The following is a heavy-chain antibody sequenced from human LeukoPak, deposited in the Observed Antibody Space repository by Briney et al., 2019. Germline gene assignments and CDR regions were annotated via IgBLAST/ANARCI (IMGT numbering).Heavy chain of an antibody. D-gene: IGHD3-22*01. CDR1: GGSISSSSYY. J-gene: IGHJ3*02. CDR3: ARGYDSSGMPAFDI. CDR2: IYYSGST. V-gene: IGHV4-39*01. Sequence: SETLSLTCTVSGGSISSSSYYWGWIRQPPGKGLEWIGRIYYSGSTYYNQSLKSRFTISVDTSKTQFSLKLRSVTAADTAVYYCARGYDSSGMPAFDIWGQGTMVTVSS.